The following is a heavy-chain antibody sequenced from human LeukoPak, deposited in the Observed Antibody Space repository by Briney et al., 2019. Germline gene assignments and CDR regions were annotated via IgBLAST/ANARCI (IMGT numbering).Heavy chain of an antibody. CDR1: GGSISSYH. D-gene: IGHD3-22*01. Sequence: PSETLSLTCTVSGGSISSYHWSWIRQPPGKGLEWIGYVQYSESTNYNPSLNSRLTISVDTSKNRFSLALTSVTAADTAVYYCARALLRYDSSSRSLHWYFDLWGRGTLVTVSS. J-gene: IGHJ2*01. V-gene: IGHV4-59*01. CDR2: VQYSEST. CDR3: ARALLRYDSSSRSLHWYFDL.